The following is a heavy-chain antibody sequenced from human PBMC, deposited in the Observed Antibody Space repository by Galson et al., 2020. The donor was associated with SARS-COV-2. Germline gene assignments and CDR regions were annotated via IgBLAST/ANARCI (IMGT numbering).Heavy chain of an antibody. J-gene: IGHJ3*02. Sequence: SETLSLTCGVSAYSIRSGYYWGWIRQPPGKGLEWIGSLYHSGSTYYSPSLKSRVTISIDTSKNQFSLKVISVTAADTAVYYCVRSSSYHDSSGYFVLDGFDIWGQGTLVTVSS. CDR2: LYHSGST. V-gene: IGHV4-38-2*01. D-gene: IGHD3-22*01. CDR1: AYSIRSGYY. CDR3: VRSSSYHDSSGYFVLDGFDI.